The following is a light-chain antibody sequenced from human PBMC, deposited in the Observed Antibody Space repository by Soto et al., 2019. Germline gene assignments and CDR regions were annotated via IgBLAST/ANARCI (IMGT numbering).Light chain of an antibody. CDR2: DND. CDR3: GTWDSSLSAGV. Sequence: QSVLTQPPSVSAAPGQKVTISCSGSSSNIGKNYVSWCQQLPGTAPKLLIYDNDKRPSGIPDRFSGSKSGTSATLGITGLQTGDEADYYCGTWDSSLSAGVFGGGTKLTVL. CDR1: SSNIGKNY. V-gene: IGLV1-51*01. J-gene: IGLJ2*01.